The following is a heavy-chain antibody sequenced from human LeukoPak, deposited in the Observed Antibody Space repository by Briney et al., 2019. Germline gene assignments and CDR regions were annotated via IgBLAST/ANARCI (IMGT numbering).Heavy chain of an antibody. J-gene: IGHJ6*02. D-gene: IGHD6-6*01. CDR3: ASGKISSSSPAYYYYGMDV. Sequence: ASVKVSCKASGYTFTSYGISWVRQAPGQGLGWMGWISAYNGNTNYAQKLQGRVTMTTDTSTSTAYMELRSLRSDDTAVYYCASGKISSSSPAYYYYGMDVWGQGTTVTVSS. CDR2: ISAYNGNT. CDR1: GYTFTSYG. V-gene: IGHV1-18*01.